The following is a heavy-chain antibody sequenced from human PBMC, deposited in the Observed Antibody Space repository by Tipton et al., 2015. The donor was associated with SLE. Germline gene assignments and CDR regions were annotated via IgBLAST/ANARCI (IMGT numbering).Heavy chain of an antibody. D-gene: IGHD1-26*01. Sequence: TLSLTCTVSGGSISSNNYYWSWIRQPAGKGLEWIGRMFTSGSTLYSLSLKSRITISVDRSKNQFSLKLYSVTAADTAVYYCARGSWEHGTLVAMDVWGQGTTVTVSS. CDR3: ARGSWEHGTLVAMDV. CDR1: GGSISSNNYY. J-gene: IGHJ6*02. CDR2: MFTSGST. V-gene: IGHV4-61*02.